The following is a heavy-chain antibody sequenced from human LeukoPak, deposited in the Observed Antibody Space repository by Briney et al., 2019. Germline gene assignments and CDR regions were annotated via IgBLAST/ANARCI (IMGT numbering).Heavy chain of an antibody. CDR3: ARDIHSVALDI. V-gene: IGHV3-7*01. CDR2: IKQHGSEK. Sequence: GGSLRLSCAASGFTFSIYWMSWVRQAPGKGLEWVANIKQHGSEKYYVDSVKGRFTIFRDNAKNSLYLQMNSLGVEDTAVYYCARDIHSVALDIWGQGTMVTVSS. J-gene: IGHJ3*02. CDR1: GFTFSIYW.